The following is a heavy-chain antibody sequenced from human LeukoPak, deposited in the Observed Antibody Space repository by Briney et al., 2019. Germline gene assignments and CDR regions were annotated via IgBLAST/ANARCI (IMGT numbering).Heavy chain of an antibody. CDR1: GGSFSGYY. CDR2: INHSGST. J-gene: IGHJ5*02. D-gene: IGHD6-6*01. Sequence: SETLSLTCAVYGGSFSGYYWSWIRQPPGKGLEWIGEINHSGSTNYNPSLKSRVTISVDTSKNQFSLKLGSVTAADTAVYYCARGVKGIAARKKQNWFDPWGQGTLVTVSS. CDR3: ARGVKGIAARKKQNWFDP. V-gene: IGHV4-34*01.